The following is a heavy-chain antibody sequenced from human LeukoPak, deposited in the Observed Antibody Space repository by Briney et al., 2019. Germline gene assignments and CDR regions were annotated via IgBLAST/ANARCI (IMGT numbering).Heavy chain of an antibody. CDR1: GFTFSNAW. D-gene: IGHD3-22*01. J-gene: IGHJ4*02. V-gene: IGHV3-15*07. Sequence: GGSLRLSCAASGFTFSNAWMNWVRQAPGKGLERVGRIKSKTDGGTTDYAAPVKGRFTISRDDSKNTLYLQMNSLKTEDTAVYYCTTEPDGETYYYDSSGYPNFDYWGQGTLVTVSS. CDR2: IKSKTDGGTT. CDR3: TTEPDGETYYYDSSGYPNFDY.